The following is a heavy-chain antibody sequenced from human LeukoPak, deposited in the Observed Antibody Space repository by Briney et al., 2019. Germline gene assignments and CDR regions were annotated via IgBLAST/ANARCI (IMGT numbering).Heavy chain of an antibody. J-gene: IGHJ5*02. V-gene: IGHV3-7*01. D-gene: IGHD3-22*01. CDR2: IKQDGSET. Sequence: GGSLRLSCAASGFTFSSYWMSWVRQAPGKGLEWVANIKQDGSETHYVDSVKGRFTISRDNAKNSLYLQMNSLRAEDTAVYYCARDSSYYDGSGYHWGQGTLVSVSS. CDR3: ARDSSYYDGSGYH. CDR1: GFTFSSYW.